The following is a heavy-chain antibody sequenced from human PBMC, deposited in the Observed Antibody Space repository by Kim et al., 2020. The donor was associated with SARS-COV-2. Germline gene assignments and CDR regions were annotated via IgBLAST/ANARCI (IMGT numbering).Heavy chain of an antibody. CDR1: GFTFSSYA. V-gene: IGHV3-30*04. D-gene: IGHD1-26*01. J-gene: IGHJ6*02. CDR3: AREDSGSYLGHYYYGMDV. Sequence: GGSLRLSCAASGFTFSSYAMHWVRQAPGKGLEWVAVISSDGSNKYYVDSVKGRFTISRDNSKNTLYLQMNSLRAEDTAVYYCAREDSGSYLGHYYYGMDVWGRGTTAPVS. CDR2: ISSDGSNK.